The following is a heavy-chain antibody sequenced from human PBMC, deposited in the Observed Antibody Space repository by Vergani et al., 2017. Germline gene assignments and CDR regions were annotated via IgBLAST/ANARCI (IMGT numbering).Heavy chain of an antibody. CDR2: IDPSDSYT. J-gene: IGHJ5*02. CDR1: GYSFTSYW. Sequence: EVQLVQSGAEVKKPGESLSISCKGSGYSFTSYWISWVRQMPGKGLEWMGRIDPSDSYTHYSPSFQGHVTISADKPSSTAYLQWSSLKASDTAMYYCARVGWSYYDSSGYYYAPGGWFDPWGQGTLVTVSS. V-gene: IGHV5-10-1*03. CDR3: ARVGWSYYDSSGYYYAPGGWFDP. D-gene: IGHD3-22*01.